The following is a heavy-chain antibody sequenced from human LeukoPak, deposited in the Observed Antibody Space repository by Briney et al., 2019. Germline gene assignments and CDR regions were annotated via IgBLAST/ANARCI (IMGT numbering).Heavy chain of an antibody. Sequence: TSHSLSLACTVAGGSISSGGYYWSWIRQHPGKGLQWFGYIYNSGSTYYNPSLKSRVTISVDTSKNQFSLKLSSVTAADTAVYYCARGDTAMGFYFDYWGQGTLVTVSS. D-gene: IGHD5-18*01. CDR2: IYNSGST. V-gene: IGHV4-31*03. CDR3: ARGDTAMGFYFDY. CDR1: GGSISSGGYY. J-gene: IGHJ4*02.